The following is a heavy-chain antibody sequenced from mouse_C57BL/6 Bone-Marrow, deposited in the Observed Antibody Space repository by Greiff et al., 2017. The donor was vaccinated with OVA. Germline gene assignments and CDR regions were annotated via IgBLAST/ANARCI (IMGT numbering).Heavy chain of an antibody. D-gene: IGHD2-4*01. CDR1: GFTFSNYW. J-gene: IGHJ2*01. V-gene: IGHV6-3*01. CDR2: IRLKSDNYAT. CDR3: TGGEYEYDGYFDY. Sequence: EVKLLESGGGLVQPGGSMKLSCVASGFTFSNYWMNWVRQSPEKGLEWVAQIRLKSDNYATHYAESVKGRFTISRDDSKSSVYLQMNNLRAEDTGVYDCTGGEYEYDGYFDYWGQGTTLTVSS.